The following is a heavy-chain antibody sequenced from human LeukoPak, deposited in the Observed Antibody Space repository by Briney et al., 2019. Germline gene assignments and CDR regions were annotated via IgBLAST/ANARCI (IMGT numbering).Heavy chain of an antibody. CDR2: ISGSATAS. CDR1: GFTFSNYA. V-gene: IGHV3-23*01. Sequence: GGSLRLSCVASGFTFSNYAMTWVRQAPGQGLEWVSVISGSATASYYADSVKGRFTISRDNSKNTLYLQMNSLRAEDTAIYYCAKQAEAFGDSVTQHWGQGTLVTVSS. CDR3: AKQAEAFGDSVTQH. D-gene: IGHD4-17*01. J-gene: IGHJ1*01.